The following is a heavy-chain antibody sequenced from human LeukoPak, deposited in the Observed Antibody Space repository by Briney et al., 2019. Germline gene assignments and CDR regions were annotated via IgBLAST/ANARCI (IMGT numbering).Heavy chain of an antibody. V-gene: IGHV3-33*01. D-gene: IGHD3-3*01. Sequence: PGGSLRLSCAASGFTFSSYGMHWVRQAPGKGLEWVAVIWYDGSNKYYADSVKGRFTISRDNSKNTLYLQMNSLRAEDTAVYYCARDPAYFWSGFHWFDPWGQGTLVTVSS. J-gene: IGHJ5*02. CDR3: ARDPAYFWSGFHWFDP. CDR1: GFTFSSYG. CDR2: IWYDGSNK.